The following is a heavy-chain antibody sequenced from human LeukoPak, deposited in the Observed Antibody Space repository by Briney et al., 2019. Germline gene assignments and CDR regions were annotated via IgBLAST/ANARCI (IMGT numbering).Heavy chain of an antibody. CDR3: ARHGSHPGDSYGNWFDP. CDR1: GGSISSNNYY. V-gene: IGHV4-39*01. CDR2: IYYGGST. J-gene: IGHJ5*02. Sequence: SETLSLTCTVSGGSISSNNYYWGWIRQPPGKGLEWIGSIYYGGSTYYNPSLKSRVTISVDTSKNQFSLRLNSVTAADTAVYYCARHGSHPGDSYGNWFDPWGQGTLVTVSS. D-gene: IGHD5-18*01.